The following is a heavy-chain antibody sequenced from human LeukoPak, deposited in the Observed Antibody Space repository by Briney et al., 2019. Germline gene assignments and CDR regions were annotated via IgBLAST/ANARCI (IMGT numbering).Heavy chain of an antibody. V-gene: IGHV3-7*01. CDR2: IKQDGSEK. CDR1: GFTFGSYW. Sequence: GGSLRLSCAASGFTFGSYWMSWVRQAPGKGLEWVANIKQDGSEKYYVDSVKGRFTISRDNAKNSLYLQMNSLRAEDTAVYYCARDVPSYCSGGSCYLFDYWGQGTLVTVSS. CDR3: ARDVPSYCSGGSCYLFDY. D-gene: IGHD2-15*01. J-gene: IGHJ4*02.